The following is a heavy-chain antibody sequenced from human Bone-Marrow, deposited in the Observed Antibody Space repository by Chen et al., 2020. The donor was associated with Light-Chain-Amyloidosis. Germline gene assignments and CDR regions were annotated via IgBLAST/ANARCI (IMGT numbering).Heavy chain of an antibody. V-gene: IGHV3-74*01. CDR3: TRKGGYFDF. J-gene: IGHJ4*02. CDR1: GFPFTNYW. D-gene: IGHD3-10*01. CDR2: LSSDGSGT. Sequence: EVQLVESGGGLVQPGGSLRLSCAASGFPFTNYWMYWVRQAPGKGLVWVSRLSSDGSGTTYADSVKGRFTISRDNAKNTLYLQMNSLRAGDTAVYFCTRKGGYFDFWGQGSLVTVSS.